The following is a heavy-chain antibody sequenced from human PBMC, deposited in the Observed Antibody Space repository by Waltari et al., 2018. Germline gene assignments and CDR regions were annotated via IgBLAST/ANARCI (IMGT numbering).Heavy chain of an antibody. D-gene: IGHD6-13*01. Sequence: EVQLVESGGGLVQPGGSLRLSCAASGFTFSSYAMSWVRQAPGQGLEWVSAISGSGGSTYYADSVKGRFTISRDNSKNTLYLQMNSRRAEDTAVYYCAKARQQLVQGVYYFDYWGQGTLVTVSS. J-gene: IGHJ4*02. CDR1: GFTFSSYA. CDR3: AKARQQLVQGVYYFDY. CDR2: ISGSGGST. V-gene: IGHV3-23*04.